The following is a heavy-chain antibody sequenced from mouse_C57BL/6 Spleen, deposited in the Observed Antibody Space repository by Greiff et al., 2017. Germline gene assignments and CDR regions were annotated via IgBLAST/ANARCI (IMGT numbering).Heavy chain of an antibody. Sequence: VKVVESGPGLVQPSQSLSITCTVSGFSLTSYGVHWVRQSPGKGLEWLGVIWSGGSTDYNAAFISRLSISKDNSKSQVFFKMNSLQADDTAIYYCARRGEAYYGNHMDYWGQGTSVTVSS. D-gene: IGHD2-10*01. CDR2: IWSGGST. V-gene: IGHV2-2*01. CDR1: GFSLTSYG. CDR3: ARRGEAYYGNHMDY. J-gene: IGHJ4*01.